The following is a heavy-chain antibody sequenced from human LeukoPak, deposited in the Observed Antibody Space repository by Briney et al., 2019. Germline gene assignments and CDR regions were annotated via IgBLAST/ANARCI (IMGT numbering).Heavy chain of an antibody. CDR3: ALLGVELWFGEPTDY. V-gene: IGHV1-69*04. Sequence: ASVKVSCKASGGTFSSYAISWVRRAPGQGLEWMGRIIPILGIANYAQKFQGRVTITADKSTSTAYMELSSLRSEDTAVYYCALLGVELWFGEPTDYWGQGTLVTVSS. CDR1: GGTFSSYA. J-gene: IGHJ4*02. CDR2: IIPILGIA. D-gene: IGHD3-10*01.